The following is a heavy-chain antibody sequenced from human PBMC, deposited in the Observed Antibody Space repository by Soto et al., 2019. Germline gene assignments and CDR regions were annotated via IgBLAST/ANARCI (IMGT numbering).Heavy chain of an antibody. D-gene: IGHD2-15*01. J-gene: IGHJ4*02. V-gene: IGHV4-59*01. CDR3: SRAGRD. Sequence: QVQLQESGPGLVKPSETLSLTCTVSGGSISSYYWSWIWQPPGKGLEWIRYIYYSWSTNDSTTLKSRVTISVDTFKHKVALKLSYVAAEDAVVYCCSRAGRDWGQGTLVTVSS. CDR1: GGSISSYY. CDR2: IYYSWST.